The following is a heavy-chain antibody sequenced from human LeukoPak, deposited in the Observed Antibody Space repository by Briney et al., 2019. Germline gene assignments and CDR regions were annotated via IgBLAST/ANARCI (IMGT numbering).Heavy chain of an antibody. D-gene: IGHD3-22*01. V-gene: IGHV1-24*01. CDR3: ARGGPYYDSSRANDLNY. CDR2: FDPEDGET. Sequence: GASVKVSCKVSGYTLTELTMHWVRQAPGKGLEWLGGFDPEDGETIYAQKFQGRVTMTEDTSTDTAYMELSRLTSDDTAVYYCARGGPYYDSSRANDLNYWGQGTLVTVSS. CDR1: GYTLTELT. J-gene: IGHJ4*02.